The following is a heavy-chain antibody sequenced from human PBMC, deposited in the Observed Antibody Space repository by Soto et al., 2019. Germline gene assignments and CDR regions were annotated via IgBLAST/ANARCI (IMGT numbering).Heavy chain of an antibody. Sequence: ASVKVSCKASGYTFTGYYMHWVRQAPGQGLEWMGWINPNSGGTNYAQKFQGWVTMTRDTYISTAYMELSRLRSDDTAVYYCASVSPCYYDSSGYHYYYGMDFWGQGTTVTVSS. D-gene: IGHD3-22*01. J-gene: IGHJ6*02. CDR2: INPNSGGT. CDR3: ASVSPCYYDSSGYHYYYGMDF. V-gene: IGHV1-2*04. CDR1: GYTFTGYY.